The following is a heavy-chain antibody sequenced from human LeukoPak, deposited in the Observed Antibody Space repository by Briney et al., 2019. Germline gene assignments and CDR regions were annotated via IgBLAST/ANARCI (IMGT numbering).Heavy chain of an antibody. CDR2: IYSGGST. Sequence: PGGSLRLSCAASGFTFSSNYMSWVRQAPGKGLEWVSVIYSGGSTYYADSVKGRFTISRDNSKNTLYLQMNSLKVEDTAIYYCAKSGAYVIDYWGQGTLVTVSS. D-gene: IGHD3-10*02. CDR1: GFTFSSNY. CDR3: AKSGAYVIDY. J-gene: IGHJ4*02. V-gene: IGHV3-53*01.